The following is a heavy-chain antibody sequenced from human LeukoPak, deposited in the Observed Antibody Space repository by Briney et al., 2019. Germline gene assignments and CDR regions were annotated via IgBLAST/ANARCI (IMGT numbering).Heavy chain of an antibody. Sequence: PSETLSLTCTVSGDSISSYYWTWIRQPAGKGLEWIGRIFTTGSTTYNPSLNSRVTMSVDVSKNQFSLSLNSVTAADTAVYSCARDRRALSGSDYNVNWYFDLWGPGTLVTVSS. J-gene: IGHJ2*01. CDR3: ARDRRALSGSDYNVNWYFDL. CDR1: GDSISSYY. D-gene: IGHD3-10*01. V-gene: IGHV4-4*07. CDR2: IFTTGST.